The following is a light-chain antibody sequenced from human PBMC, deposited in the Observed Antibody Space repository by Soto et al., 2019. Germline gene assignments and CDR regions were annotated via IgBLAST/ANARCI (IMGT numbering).Light chain of an antibody. V-gene: IGKV1-39*01. J-gene: IGKJ2*01. Sequence: DIQVTQSPSSLSASVGDRVTITCRASHSISTYLNWYQQKPGKAPKLRIYAVSTLQGGVPPRFSGSGSGTDFTLTISSLQPEDFSTYYCQQSYNTPRTLGQGTKLEIK. CDR3: QQSYNTPRT. CDR1: HSISTY. CDR2: AVS.